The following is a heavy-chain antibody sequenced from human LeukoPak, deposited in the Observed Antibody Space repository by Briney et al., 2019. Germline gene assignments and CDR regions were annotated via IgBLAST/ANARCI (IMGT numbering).Heavy chain of an antibody. Sequence: PSETLSLTCTVSGGSISSYYWSWIRQPPGKGLEWIGYIYYSGNTNYNPFLKSRVTISVDTSKNQFSLKLSSVIAADTAVYFCARDLRGYSYGYLDFWGQGTLVTVSS. CDR1: GGSISSYY. CDR3: ARDLRGYSYGYLDF. V-gene: IGHV4-59*01. CDR2: IYYSGNT. D-gene: IGHD5-18*01. J-gene: IGHJ4*02.